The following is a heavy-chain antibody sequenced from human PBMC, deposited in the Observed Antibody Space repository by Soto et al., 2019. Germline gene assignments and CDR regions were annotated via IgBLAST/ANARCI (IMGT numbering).Heavy chain of an antibody. V-gene: IGHV5-51*03. Sequence: PGESLKISCKGSGYTFTSYLIGWVRQIPGEGLEWMGVIYPSDSDIRYSPSFQGKVTISADKSITTAYLQWSSLKAADTAMYYCVRSGTSSGRFSDYWGQGXLVTVYS. D-gene: IGHD2-15*01. CDR3: VRSGTSSGRFSDY. CDR1: GYTFTSYL. CDR2: IYPSDSDI. J-gene: IGHJ4*02.